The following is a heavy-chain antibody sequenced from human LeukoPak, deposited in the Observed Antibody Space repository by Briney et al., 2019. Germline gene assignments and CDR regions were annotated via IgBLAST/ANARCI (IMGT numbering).Heavy chain of an antibody. V-gene: IGHV3-11*01. CDR2: ISSSGSTI. CDR1: GFTFSDYY. Sequence: GGSLRLSCAASGFTFSDYYMSWIRQAPGKGLEWVSYISSSGSTIYYADSVKGRFTISRDNAKNSLYLQMNSLRAEDTAVYYCARVVDDSSGNLIGGSYYYMDVWGKGTTVTVSS. J-gene: IGHJ6*03. CDR3: ARVVDDSSGNLIGGSYYYMDV. D-gene: IGHD3-22*01.